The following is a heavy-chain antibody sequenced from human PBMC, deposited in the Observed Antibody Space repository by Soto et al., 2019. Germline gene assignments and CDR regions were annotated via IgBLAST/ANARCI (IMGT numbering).Heavy chain of an antibody. Sequence: GGSLRLSCAASGFTVNSYQMNWVRQAPGKGLEWVSVIYSGGVTYYAGSVKGRFSITRDSSKNTVYLQMNSLKAEDTAMYYCARDPSTTWYYCLDVWGQGTTVTVSS. CDR3: ARDPSTTWYYCLDV. J-gene: IGHJ6*02. V-gene: IGHV3-53*01. CDR1: GFTVNSYQ. CDR2: IYSGGVT.